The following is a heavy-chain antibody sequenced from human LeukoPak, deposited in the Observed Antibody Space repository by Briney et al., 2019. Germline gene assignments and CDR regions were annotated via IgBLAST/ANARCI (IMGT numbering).Heavy chain of an antibody. V-gene: IGHV3-48*03. D-gene: IGHD3-9*01. Sequence: GGSLRLSCAASGFTFSSYEMNWVRQAPGKGLEWVSYISSSGSTIYYADSVKGRFTISRDNAKNTLYLQMNSLRAEDTAVYYCARELRYFDWLNAFDIWGQGTMVTVSS. J-gene: IGHJ3*02. CDR2: ISSSGSTI. CDR3: ARELRYFDWLNAFDI. CDR1: GFTFSSYE.